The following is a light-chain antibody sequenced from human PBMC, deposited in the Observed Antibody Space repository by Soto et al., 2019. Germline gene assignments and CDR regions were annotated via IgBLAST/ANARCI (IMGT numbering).Light chain of an antibody. J-gene: IGKJ2*01. CDR2: DAS. V-gene: IGKV3-11*01. CDR1: QSVSSY. Sequence: EIVLTQSPATLSLSPGERATLSCRASQSVSSYLAWYQHKPGQAPRLLIYDASNRATGIPARFSGSGSGTDFTLTISSLEPEDFAVYDCQQRSNWPMYTFGQGTKLEIK. CDR3: QQRSNWPMYT.